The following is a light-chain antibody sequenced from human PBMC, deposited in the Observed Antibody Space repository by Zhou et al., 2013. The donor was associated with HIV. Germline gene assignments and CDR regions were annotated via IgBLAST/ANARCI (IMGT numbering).Light chain of an antibody. CDR1: QSISSY. CDR3: QQSYSTPPFT. J-gene: IGKJ3*01. V-gene: IGKV1-39*01. Sequence: DIHMTQSPSSLSASIGDRVTVTCRASQSISSYLNWYQQKPGKAPTLLIYSASSLQSGVPSRFSGSGSGTEFTLTISGLQPEDFATYYCQQSYSTPPFTFGPGTKVEIK. CDR2: SAS.